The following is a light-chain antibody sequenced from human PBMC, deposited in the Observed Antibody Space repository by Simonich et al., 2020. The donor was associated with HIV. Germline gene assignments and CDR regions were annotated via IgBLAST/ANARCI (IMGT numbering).Light chain of an antibody. CDR2: SAS. CDR3: QQSYSTPLT. V-gene: IGKV1-39*01. CDR1: QSISNY. Sequence: DIQMTQSPSSLSTSVGNRVTITCRASQSISNYLNWYQQKPGKAPTLLIYSASTLQSGVPSRFSGSGSGTGFTLTISSLQPEDFATDYCQQSYSTPLTFGGGTKVEIK. J-gene: IGKJ4*01.